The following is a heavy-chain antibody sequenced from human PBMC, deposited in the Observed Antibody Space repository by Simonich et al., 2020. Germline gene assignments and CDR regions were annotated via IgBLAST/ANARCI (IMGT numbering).Heavy chain of an antibody. V-gene: IGHV3-74*01. CDR2: VKSDGRST. J-gene: IGHJ3*02. CDR3: ARDYSNYDAFDI. D-gene: IGHD4-4*01. Sequence: EVQLVESGGGLVQPGGSLRLSCAASGFTFSSYWMHWVRQAPGRVLVGGSRVKSDGRSTSDADSVKGRFTISRDNAKNTLYLQMNSLRAKDTAVYYCARDYSNYDAFDIWGQGTMVTVSS. CDR1: GFTFSSYW.